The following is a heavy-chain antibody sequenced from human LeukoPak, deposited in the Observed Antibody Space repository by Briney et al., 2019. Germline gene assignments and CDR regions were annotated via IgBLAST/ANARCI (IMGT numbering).Heavy chain of an antibody. D-gene: IGHD1-26*01. J-gene: IGHJ4*02. V-gene: IGHV4-34*01. Sequence: SETLSLTCAVYGGSFSGYYWSWIRQPPGKGLEWIGEINHSGSTNYNPSLKSRVTISVDKSKNQFSLNLSSVTAADTAVYYCVRCGSYCLDYWGQGTLVTVSS. CDR3: VRCGSYCLDY. CDR1: GGSFSGYY. CDR2: INHSGST.